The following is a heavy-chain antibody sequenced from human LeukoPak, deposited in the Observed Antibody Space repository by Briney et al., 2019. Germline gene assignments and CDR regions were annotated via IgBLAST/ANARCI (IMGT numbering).Heavy chain of an antibody. CDR3: ARDPMILGYGGFDY. Sequence: GASVKVSCTASGYTFTTYGISWVRQAPGQGLERMGWINPYNGNTNYPQKLQGRVTMTTDTSTSTVYMELRSLRSDDMAVYYCARDPMILGYGGFDYWGQGTLVTVSS. CDR1: GYTFTTYG. V-gene: IGHV1-18*03. D-gene: IGHD3-22*01. CDR2: INPYNGNT. J-gene: IGHJ4*02.